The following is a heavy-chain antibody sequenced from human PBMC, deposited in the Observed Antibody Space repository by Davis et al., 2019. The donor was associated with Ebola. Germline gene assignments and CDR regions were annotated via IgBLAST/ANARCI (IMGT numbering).Heavy chain of an antibody. CDR3: ARDMGIQLWLGSAYGMDV. CDR2: ISSSSSYI. D-gene: IGHD5-18*01. V-gene: IGHV3-21*01. J-gene: IGHJ6*04. Sequence: GGSLRLSCAASGFTFSSYSMNWVRQAPGKGLEWVSSISSSSSYIYYADSVKGRFTSSRDNAKNSLYLQMNSLRVGDTAVYYCARDMGIQLWLGSAYGMDVWGKGTTVTVSS. CDR1: GFTFSSYS.